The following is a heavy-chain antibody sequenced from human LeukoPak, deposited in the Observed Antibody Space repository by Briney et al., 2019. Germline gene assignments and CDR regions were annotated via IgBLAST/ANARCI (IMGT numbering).Heavy chain of an antibody. V-gene: IGHV1-2*06. CDR1: GGTFTGYY. CDR3: ARFGMVRGVIRFDP. CDR2: INPNSGGT. Sequence: ASVKVSCKASGGTFTGYYMHWVRQAPGQGLEWMGRINPNSGGTNYAQKFQGRVTMTRDTSISTAYMELSRLRSDDTAVYYCARFGMVRGVIRFDPWGQGTLVTVSS. D-gene: IGHD3-10*01. J-gene: IGHJ5*02.